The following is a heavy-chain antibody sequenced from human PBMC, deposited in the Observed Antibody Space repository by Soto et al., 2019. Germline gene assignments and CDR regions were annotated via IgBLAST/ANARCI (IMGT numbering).Heavy chain of an antibody. Sequence: TGGSLRLSCAASGGTFSSYAMSWVRQAPGKGLEWVSAISGSGGSTYYADSVKGRFTISRDNSKNTLYLQMNSLRAEDTAVYYCAKTLGIGRNYYYYGMDVWGQGTTVTVPS. CDR1: GGTFSSYA. CDR3: AKTLGIGRNYYYYGMDV. CDR2: ISGSGGST. J-gene: IGHJ6*02. D-gene: IGHD1-26*01. V-gene: IGHV3-23*01.